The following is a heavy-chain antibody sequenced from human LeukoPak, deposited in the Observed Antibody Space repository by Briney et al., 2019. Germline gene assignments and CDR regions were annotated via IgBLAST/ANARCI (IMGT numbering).Heavy chain of an antibody. CDR3: ARGGGLDV. Sequence: GGSLRLSCAASGFTFTTYGMNWARQAPGKGLEWVASINHNGNVNYYVDSVKGRFTISRDNAKNSLYLQMSNLRAEDTAVYFCARGGGLDVWGQGATVTVSS. V-gene: IGHV3-7*03. CDR2: INHNGNVN. CDR1: GFTFTTYG. J-gene: IGHJ6*02. D-gene: IGHD3-16*01.